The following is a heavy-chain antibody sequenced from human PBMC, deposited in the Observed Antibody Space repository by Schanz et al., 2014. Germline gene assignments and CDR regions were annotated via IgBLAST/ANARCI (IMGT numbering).Heavy chain of an antibody. D-gene: IGHD6-19*01. CDR1: GDSISSTSYY. CDR2: IYYSGST. CDR3: ARLWGGWRIPDY. V-gene: IGHV4-39*01. Sequence: QLQMQESGPGLVKPSETLSLTCSVSGDSISSTSYYWGWIRQPPGKGLEWIGSIYYSGSTYYNASLKGRVTIPVATSKTQFSLKLTSVPAADSAVYYCARLWGGWRIPDYWGQGTLVTVSS. J-gene: IGHJ4*02.